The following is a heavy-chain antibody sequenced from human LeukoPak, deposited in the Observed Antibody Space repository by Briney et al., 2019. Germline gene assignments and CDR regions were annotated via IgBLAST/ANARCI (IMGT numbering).Heavy chain of an antibody. V-gene: IGHV3-74*01. CDR2: INSDGSST. D-gene: IGHD3-10*01. CDR3: ARDYYGSGSYGWYFDY. Sequence: PGGSLRLSCAASGFTFSSYWMHWVRQAPGKGLVWVSRINSDGSSTSYADSVKGRFTISRDNAKNSLYLQMNSLRAEDTALYYCARDYYGSGSYGWYFDYWGQGTLVTVSS. CDR1: GFTFSSYW. J-gene: IGHJ4*02.